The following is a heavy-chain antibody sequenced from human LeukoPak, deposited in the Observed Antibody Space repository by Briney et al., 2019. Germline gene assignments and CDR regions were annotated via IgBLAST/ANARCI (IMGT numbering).Heavy chain of an antibody. J-gene: IGHJ4*02. CDR3: ARFDTALGFDY. D-gene: IGHD2-2*02. CDR2: INAGTGNR. CDR1: GFTFSSYA. V-gene: IGHV1-3*01. Sequence: GGSLRLSCAASGFTFSSYAIHWVRQAPGQRLEWMGWINAGTGNRKYSQKFQGRVSIARDTSASTAYMELSSLTSEDTALYYCARFDTALGFDYWGQGTLVTVSS.